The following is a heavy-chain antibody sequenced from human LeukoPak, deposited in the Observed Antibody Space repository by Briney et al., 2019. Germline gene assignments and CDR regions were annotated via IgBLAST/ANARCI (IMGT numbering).Heavy chain of an antibody. CDR3: AKDGRRLKRPVSNWFDP. J-gene: IGHJ5*02. V-gene: IGHV3-30*02. D-gene: IGHD3-16*01. CDR1: GFTFSSYG. CDR2: IRYDGSNK. Sequence: SGGSLRLSCAASGFTFSSYGMHWVRQAPGKGLEWVAFIRYDGSNKYYADSVKGRFTISRYNSKNTLYLQINSLRAEDTAVYYCAKDGRRLKRPVSNWFDPWGQGTRVTVS.